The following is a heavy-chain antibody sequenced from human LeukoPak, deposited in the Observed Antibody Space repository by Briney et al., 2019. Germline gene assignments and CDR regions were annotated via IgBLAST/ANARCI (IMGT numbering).Heavy chain of an antibody. Sequence: GRSLRLSCAASGFTFSSYSMNWVRQAPGKGLEWVSYISSSSSTIYYADSVKGRFTISRDNAKNSLYLQMNSLRAEDTAVYYCARVPTIQLWTGELDWGQGTLVTVSS. CDR3: ARVPTIQLWTGELD. CDR2: ISSSSSTI. CDR1: GFTFSSYS. V-gene: IGHV3-48*01. J-gene: IGHJ4*02. D-gene: IGHD5-18*01.